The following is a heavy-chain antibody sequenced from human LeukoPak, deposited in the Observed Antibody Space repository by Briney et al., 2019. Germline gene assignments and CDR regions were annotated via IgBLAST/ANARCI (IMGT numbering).Heavy chain of an antibody. D-gene: IGHD1-1*01. J-gene: IGHJ3*02. CDR1: GFTVSSNY. V-gene: IGHV3-66*01. CDR3: ARTTGTTPSGAFDI. Sequence: PGGSLRLSCAASGFTVSSNYMSWVRQAPGKGLEWVSVIYSGISTYYADSVKGRFTISRDNSKNTLYLQMNSLRAEDTAVYYCARTTGTTPSGAFDIWGQGTMVTVSP. CDR2: IYSGIST.